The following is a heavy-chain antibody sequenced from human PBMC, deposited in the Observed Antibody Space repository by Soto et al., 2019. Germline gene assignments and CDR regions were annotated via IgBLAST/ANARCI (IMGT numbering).Heavy chain of an antibody. CDR2: INHSGST. Sequence: SETLSLTCAVYGGSFSGYYWSWIRQPPGKGLEWIGEINHSGSTNYNPSLKSRVTISVDTSKNQFSLKLSSVTAADTAGYYCARDRVEYSRSSAEFDCWGQGTLVTVSS. J-gene: IGHJ4*02. CDR1: GGSFSGYY. V-gene: IGHV4-34*01. D-gene: IGHD6-6*01. CDR3: ARDRVEYSRSSAEFDC.